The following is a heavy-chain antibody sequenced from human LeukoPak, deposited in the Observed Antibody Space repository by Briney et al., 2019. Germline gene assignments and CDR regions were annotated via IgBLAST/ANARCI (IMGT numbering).Heavy chain of an antibody. D-gene: IGHD1-1*01. Sequence: GGSLRLSCAASGFTFSTYGMHWVRQAPGKGLEWVAFIRDDGSDKNYVDSVKGRFTISRDNSKNMLYLQMSSLRAEETAVYYCAKDLLRTSGTPAWGQGTLVTVSS. V-gene: IGHV3-30*02. J-gene: IGHJ4*02. CDR3: AKDLLRTSGTPA. CDR1: GFTFSTYG. CDR2: IRDDGSDK.